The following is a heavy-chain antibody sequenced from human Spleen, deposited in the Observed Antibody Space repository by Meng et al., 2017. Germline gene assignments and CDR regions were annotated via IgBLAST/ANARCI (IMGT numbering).Heavy chain of an antibody. CDR2: SNAGNGNT. J-gene: IGHJ3*02. CDR3: ARDWPSDYYDSSGYYEPDAFDI. D-gene: IGHD3-22*01. Sequence: ASVKVSCKASGYTFTSYAMHWVRQAPGQRLEWMGWSNAGNGNTKYSQEFQGRVTITRDTSASTAYMELSRLRSDDTAVYYCARDWPSDYYDSSGYYEPDAFDIWGQGTMVTVSS. CDR1: GYTFTSYA. V-gene: IGHV1-3*02.